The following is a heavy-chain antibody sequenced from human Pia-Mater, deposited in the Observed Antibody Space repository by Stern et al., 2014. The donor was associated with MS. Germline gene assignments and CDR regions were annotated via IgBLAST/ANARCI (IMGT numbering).Heavy chain of an antibody. Sequence: VQLVESGGGVVQPGRSLRLSCAASGFTFSSYGLHWVRQAPGKGLEWVAGISYDGGNKDYGYSVKGRFTISRDNSKNTVYLQINSLRAEDTAVYYCAKDTSPREYFYYGMDVWGQGTTVTVSS. CDR1: GFTFSSYG. V-gene: IGHV3-30*18. J-gene: IGHJ6*02. CDR2: ISYDGGNK. CDR3: AKDTSPREYFYYGMDV. D-gene: IGHD3-16*01.